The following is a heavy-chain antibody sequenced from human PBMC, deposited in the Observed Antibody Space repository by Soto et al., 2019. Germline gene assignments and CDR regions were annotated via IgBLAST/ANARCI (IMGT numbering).Heavy chain of an antibody. CDR2: IYYSGST. Sequence: SETLSLTCTVSGGSVSSGSYYWSWIRQPPGKGLEWIGYIYYSGSTNYNPSLKSRVTISVDTSKNQVSMKLSTVTAADTAVYYCAILGGYTDTDYWGQGTLVTVSS. D-gene: IGHD3-16*02. CDR3: AILGGYTDTDY. V-gene: IGHV4-61*01. CDR1: GGSVSSGSYY. J-gene: IGHJ4*02.